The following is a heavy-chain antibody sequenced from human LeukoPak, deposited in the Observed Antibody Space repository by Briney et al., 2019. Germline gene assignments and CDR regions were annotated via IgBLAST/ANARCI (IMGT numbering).Heavy chain of an antibody. Sequence: ASVKVSCKASGYTFTGYYMHWVRQAPGQGLEWMGWINPTSGGTNYAQKFQGRVTMTRDTSISTAYMELSRLRSDDTAVYCCARTYSGWYYFDYWGQGTLVTVSS. CDR2: INPTSGGT. V-gene: IGHV1-2*02. J-gene: IGHJ4*02. D-gene: IGHD6-19*01. CDR3: ARTYSGWYYFDY. CDR1: GYTFTGYY.